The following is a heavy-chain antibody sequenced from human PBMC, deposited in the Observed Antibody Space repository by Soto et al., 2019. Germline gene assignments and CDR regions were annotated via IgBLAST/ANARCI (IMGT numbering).Heavy chain of an antibody. Sequence: SVKVSCKASGGTFSSYAISWVRQAPGQGLEWMGGIIPIFGTANYAQKFQGRVTITADKSTSTAYMELSSLRSEDTAAYYCARVHPRIFGVEIRRGGSYYSGMDVRGQVTTVTVSS. CDR3: ARVHPRIFGVEIRRGGSYYSGMDV. J-gene: IGHJ6*02. D-gene: IGHD3-3*01. CDR1: GGTFSSYA. V-gene: IGHV1-69*06. CDR2: IIPIFGTA.